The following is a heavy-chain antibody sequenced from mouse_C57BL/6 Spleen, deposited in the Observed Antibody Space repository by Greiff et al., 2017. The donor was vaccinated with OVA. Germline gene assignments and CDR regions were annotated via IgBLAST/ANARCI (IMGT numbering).Heavy chain of an antibody. CDR3: ARPDYYGSSLYAMDY. J-gene: IGHJ4*01. D-gene: IGHD1-1*01. Sequence: EVQGVESGGGLVKPGGSLTLSCAASGFTFSDYGMHWVRQAPEKGLEWVAYISSGSSTIYYADTVQGRFTISRDNAKNTLFLQMTSLRSEDTAMYYCARPDYYGSSLYAMDYWGQGTSVTVSS. CDR2: ISSGSSTI. V-gene: IGHV5-17*01. CDR1: GFTFSDYG.